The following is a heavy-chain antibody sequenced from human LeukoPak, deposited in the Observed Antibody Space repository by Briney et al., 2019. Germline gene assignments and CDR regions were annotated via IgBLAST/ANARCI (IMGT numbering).Heavy chain of an antibody. D-gene: IGHD3-10*01. CDR2: ISSSSSYI. CDR3: ARESMVQGVIITPKRAFDI. CDR1: GFTFSSYS. Sequence: GGSLRLSCAASGFTFSSYSMNWVRQAPGKGLEWVSSISSSSSYIYYADSVKGRFTISRDNVKNSLYLQMNSLRAEDTAVYYCARESMVQGVIITPKRAFDIWGQGTMVTVSS. J-gene: IGHJ3*02. V-gene: IGHV3-21*01.